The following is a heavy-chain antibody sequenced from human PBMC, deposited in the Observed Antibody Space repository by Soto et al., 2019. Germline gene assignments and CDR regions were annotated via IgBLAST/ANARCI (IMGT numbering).Heavy chain of an antibody. V-gene: IGHV2-5*02. CDR1: GLSLRTSGVG. Sequence: SGPTLVNHTHTLTLTCTFPGLSLRTSGVGVGWILQPPGRALEWLALIYWDVDKRDIPSVKSRLTITKDTSKIQVVLTMTNMDPVDTATYYCAHLGGYCSSTSCYVSNFEYWGQGTLVTVSS. D-gene: IGHD2-2*03. CDR2: IYWDVDK. CDR3: AHLGGYCSSTSCYVSNFEY. J-gene: IGHJ4*02.